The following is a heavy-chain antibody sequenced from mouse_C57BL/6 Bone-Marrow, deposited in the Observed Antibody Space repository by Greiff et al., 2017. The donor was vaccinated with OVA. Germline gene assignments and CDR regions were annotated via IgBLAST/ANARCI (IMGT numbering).Heavy chain of an antibody. V-gene: IGHV1-15*01. CDR3: TRRSYYSNYVFAY. CDR2: IDPETGGS. J-gene: IGHJ3*01. D-gene: IGHD2-5*01. Sequence: VQLQQSGAELVRPGASVTLSCKASGYTFTDYEMHWVKQTPVHGLEWIGAIDPETGGSAYNQKFTGKAILTADKSSSTAYMELSSLTAEDSAVYYCTRRSYYSNYVFAYWGQGTLVTVSA. CDR1: GYTFTDYE.